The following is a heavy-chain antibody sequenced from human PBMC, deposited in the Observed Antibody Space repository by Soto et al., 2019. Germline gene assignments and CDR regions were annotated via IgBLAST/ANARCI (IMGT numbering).Heavy chain of an antibody. J-gene: IGHJ6*02. Sequence: VESLKISCKGSGYSFTSYCISWVRQMPGKGLEWMGRIDPSDSYTNYSPSFQGHVTISADKSISTAYLQWSSLKASDTAMYYCVVVPAADYYYYGMDVWGQGTTVTVS. V-gene: IGHV5-10-1*01. D-gene: IGHD2-2*01. CDR3: VVVPAADYYYYGMDV. CDR1: GYSFTSYC. CDR2: IDPSDSYT.